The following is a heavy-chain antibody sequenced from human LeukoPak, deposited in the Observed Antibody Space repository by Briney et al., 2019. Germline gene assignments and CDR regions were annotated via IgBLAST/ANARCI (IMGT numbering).Heavy chain of an antibody. CDR3: ATGYCSRPSCYGDY. CDR1: GFTFSSYA. V-gene: IGHV3-23*01. Sequence: PGGSLRLSCAASGFTFSSYAMSWVRQAPGKGLEWVSAISGSGGSTYYADSVKGRFTISRDNSKNTLYLQMNSLRAEDTAVYYCATGYCSRPSCYGDYWDPGPLVTVSS. CDR2: ISGSGGST. D-gene: IGHD2-2*01. J-gene: IGHJ4*02.